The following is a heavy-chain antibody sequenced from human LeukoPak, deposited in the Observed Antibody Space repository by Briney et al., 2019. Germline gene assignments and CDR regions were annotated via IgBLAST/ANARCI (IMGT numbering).Heavy chain of an antibody. Sequence: GGSLRLSCAASGFTFSSQSMTWVRQAPGKGLEWVSGISGSGDNTYYGDSVKGRFTVSRDNSKSTMYLQMNSLRVEDTAVYYCVKWTGYGMNWGQGTLVTVSS. CDR2: ISGSGDNT. D-gene: IGHD3/OR15-3a*01. CDR1: GFTFSSQS. CDR3: VKWTGYGMN. V-gene: IGHV3-23*01. J-gene: IGHJ4*02.